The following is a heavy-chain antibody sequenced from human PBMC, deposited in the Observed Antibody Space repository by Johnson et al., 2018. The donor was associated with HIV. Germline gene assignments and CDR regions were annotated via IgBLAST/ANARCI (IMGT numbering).Heavy chain of an antibody. CDR1: GFTFSSYA. CDR3: ARDGHGIWENAAFDV. D-gene: IGHD1-26*01. J-gene: IGHJ3*01. CDR2: ISYDGSNK. V-gene: IGHV3-30*04. Sequence: QVQLVESGGGVVQPGRSLRLSCAASGFTFSSYAMHWVRQAPGKGLEWVAVISYDGSNKYYADSVRGRFTISRDNSKNTRYLQMNSLRAEDTVVYYCARDGHGIWENAAFDVWGQGTMVTVSS.